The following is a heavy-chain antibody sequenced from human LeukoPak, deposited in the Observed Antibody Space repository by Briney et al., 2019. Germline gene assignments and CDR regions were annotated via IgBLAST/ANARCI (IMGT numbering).Heavy chain of an antibody. Sequence: GGSLRLSCAVSGFTFNNYAMTWVRQAPGKGLEWVSSITDSGVDTYYADSVKGRFSISRDNSKNTVFPQMNSLRAEDTAVYYCAKGLRSGNYYFFDSWGQGSLVTVSS. CDR1: GFTFNNYA. CDR3: AKGLRSGNYYFFDS. V-gene: IGHV3-23*01. J-gene: IGHJ4*02. D-gene: IGHD1-26*01. CDR2: ITDSGVDT.